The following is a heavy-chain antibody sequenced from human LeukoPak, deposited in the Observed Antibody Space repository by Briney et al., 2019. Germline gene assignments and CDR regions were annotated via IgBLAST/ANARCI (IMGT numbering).Heavy chain of an antibody. Sequence: ASVKVSCKASGYTFTSYDINWVRQATGQGLEWMGWMNPNSGNTGYAQKFQGRVTMTRNTSISTAYMELSSLRSEDTAVYYCARIEGRYYYYYYCMDVWGKGTTVTVSS. D-gene: IGHD2-21*01. J-gene: IGHJ6*03. CDR2: MNPNSGNT. V-gene: IGHV1-8*01. CDR3: ARIEGRYYYYYYCMDV. CDR1: GYTFTSYD.